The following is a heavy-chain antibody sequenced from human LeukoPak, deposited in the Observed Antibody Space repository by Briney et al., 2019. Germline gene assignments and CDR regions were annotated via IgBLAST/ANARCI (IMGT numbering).Heavy chain of an antibody. CDR1: GYTFTGYC. Sequence: ASVKVSCKASGYTFTGYCMHWVRQAPGQGLEWMGWINPNSGGTNYAQKFQGRVTMTRDTSISTAYMELSRLRSDDTAVYYCARAGGIAVAGNPDYWGQGTLVTVSS. CDR2: INPNSGGT. CDR3: ARAGGIAVAGNPDY. D-gene: IGHD6-19*01. V-gene: IGHV1-2*02. J-gene: IGHJ4*02.